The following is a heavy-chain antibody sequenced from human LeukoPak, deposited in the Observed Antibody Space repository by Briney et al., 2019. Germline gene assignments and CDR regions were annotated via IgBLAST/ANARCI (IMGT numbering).Heavy chain of an antibody. V-gene: IGHV4-39*01. CDR1: GGSISSSSYY. CDR2: SYYSGST. J-gene: IGHJ3*02. CDR3: ARRHCSGGSGYGRSDAFDI. Sequence: SETLSLTCTVSGGSISSSSYYWGWIRQPPGKGLEWIGSSYYSGSTYYNPSLKSRVTISVDTSKNQFSLKLSSVTAADTAVYYCARRHCSGGSGYGRSDAFDIWGQGTMVTVSS. D-gene: IGHD2-15*01.